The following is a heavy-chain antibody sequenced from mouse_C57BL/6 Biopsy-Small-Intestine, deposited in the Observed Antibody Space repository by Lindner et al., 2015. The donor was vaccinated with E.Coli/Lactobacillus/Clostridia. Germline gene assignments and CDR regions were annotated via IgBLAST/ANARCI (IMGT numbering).Heavy chain of an antibody. D-gene: IGHD1-1*01. Sequence: VQLQESGPALVKPGASVKMSCKTSGYKFTDYYLNWVKQSPEKSLEWIGEISPRTGGTTYNQKFRAKVTLTVDESSSTAYLQLKSLASEDSAFYYCASSNYGSTWFAYWGQGTLVTVSA. CDR2: ISPRTGGT. V-gene: IGHV1-42*01. J-gene: IGHJ3*01. CDR1: GYKFTDYY. CDR3: ASSNYGSTWFAY.